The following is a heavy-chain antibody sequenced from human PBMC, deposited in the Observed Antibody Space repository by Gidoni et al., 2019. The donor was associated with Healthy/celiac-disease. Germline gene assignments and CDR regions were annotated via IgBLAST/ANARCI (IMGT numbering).Heavy chain of an antibody. CDR3: ARGRSIDGYYFDY. J-gene: IGHJ4*02. CDR1: GGSISSGGYY. Sequence: QVQLQESGPGLVKPSQTLSLTCTVSGGSISSGGYYWSWLRQHPGKGLEWIGYIYYSGSTYYNPSLKSRVTISVDTSKNQFSLKLSSVTAADTAVYYCARGRSIDGYYFDYWGQGTLVTVSS. V-gene: IGHV4-31*03. D-gene: IGHD2-15*01. CDR2: IYYSGST.